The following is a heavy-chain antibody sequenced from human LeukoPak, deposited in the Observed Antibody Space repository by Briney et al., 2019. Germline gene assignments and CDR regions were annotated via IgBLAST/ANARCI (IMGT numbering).Heavy chain of an antibody. CDR3: ARDGYGGNSFDY. CDR2: INPKNGGT. J-gene: IGHJ4*02. CDR1: GYTFPGHH. V-gene: IGHV1-2*02. D-gene: IGHD4-23*01. Sequence: EASVKVSCKASGYTFPGHHIHRVRQAPGQGLEWMGWINPKNGGTNYAQKFQGRVTMTRDTSINTAFMELSRLNSDDTAVYFCARDGYGGNSFDYWGQGTLVTVSS.